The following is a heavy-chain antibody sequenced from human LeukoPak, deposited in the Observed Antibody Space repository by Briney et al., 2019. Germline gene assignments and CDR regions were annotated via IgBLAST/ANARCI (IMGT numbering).Heavy chain of an antibody. J-gene: IGHJ6*03. CDR1: GGSISSYY. CDR3: ARHYDFWSGYKTNYYMDV. Sequence: PSETLSLTCTVSGGSISSYYWSWIRQPPGKGLEWIGYIYTSGSTNYNPSLKSRVTISVDTSKNQFSLKLGSVTAADTAVYYCARHYDFWSGYKTNYYMDVWGKGTTVTVSS. CDR2: IYTSGST. V-gene: IGHV4-4*09. D-gene: IGHD3-3*01.